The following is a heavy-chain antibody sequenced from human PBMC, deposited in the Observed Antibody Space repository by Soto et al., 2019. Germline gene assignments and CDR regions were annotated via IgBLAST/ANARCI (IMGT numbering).Heavy chain of an antibody. D-gene: IGHD2-2*01. V-gene: IGHV1-3*01. J-gene: IGHJ6*02. Sequence: ASVKVSCKASGYTFTSYAMHWVRQAPGQRLEWMGWINAGNGNTKYSQKYQGRVTITRDTSASTAYMELGSLRSEDTAVYYCARDRPRGSAAMSRGMDVWGQGTTVTVSS. CDR3: ARDRPRGSAAMSRGMDV. CDR1: GYTFTSYA. CDR2: INAGNGNT.